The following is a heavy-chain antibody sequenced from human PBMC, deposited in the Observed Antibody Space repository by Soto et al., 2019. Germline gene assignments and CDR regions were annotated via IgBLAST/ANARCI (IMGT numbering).Heavy chain of an antibody. CDR2: IIPIFGTA. Sequence: SVKVSCKASGGTFSSYAISWLRQAPGQGLEWMGGIIPIFGTANYAQKFQGRVTITAEESTSTAYMELSSLRSEDTAVYYCALTHSSSWYVAAYYYYCMDVWGRGTTVTV. V-gene: IGHV1-69*13. D-gene: IGHD6-13*01. J-gene: IGHJ6*02. CDR3: ALTHSSSWYVAAYYYYCMDV. CDR1: GGTFSSYA.